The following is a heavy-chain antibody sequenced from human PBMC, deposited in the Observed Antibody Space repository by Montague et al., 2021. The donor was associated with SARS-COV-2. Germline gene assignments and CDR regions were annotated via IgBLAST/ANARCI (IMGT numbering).Heavy chain of an antibody. Sequence: TLSLTCTVSGGSISSGGYYWSWIRQPPGKGLEWIGYIYYSGSTYYNPSLKSRVTISVDTSKNQFSLKLSSVTAADTAAYYCARAYITMIVVVSAFDIWGQGTMVTVSS. CDR1: GGSISSGGYY. J-gene: IGHJ3*02. D-gene: IGHD3-22*01. V-gene: IGHV4-31*03. CDR3: ARAYITMIVVVSAFDI. CDR2: IYYSGST.